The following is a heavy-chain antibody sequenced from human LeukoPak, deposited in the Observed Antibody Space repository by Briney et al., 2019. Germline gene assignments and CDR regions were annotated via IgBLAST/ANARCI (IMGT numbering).Heavy chain of an antibody. CDR2: IRGSGGST. J-gene: IGHJ4*02. CDR3: AKERNGILTGYSYY. V-gene: IGHV3-23*01. Sequence: GGSLRLSCAASGFTFSGYAMSWVRQAPGKGLEWVSAIRGSGGSTYYADSVKGRFTISRDNSKHTLYLQMNSLRAEDTAVYYCAKERNGILTGYSYYCGQGTLVTVSS. D-gene: IGHD3-9*01. CDR1: GFTFSGYA.